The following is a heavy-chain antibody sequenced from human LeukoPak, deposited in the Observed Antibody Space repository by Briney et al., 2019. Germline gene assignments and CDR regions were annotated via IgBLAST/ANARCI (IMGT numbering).Heavy chain of an antibody. CDR1: GFTFNRDW. Sequence: PGGSLRLSCAASGFTFNRDWMHWVRQAPGKGLVWVSRIISDGSITSYADSVKGRFTISRDNAKNTVYSQMNSLRAEDTAVYYCARDGSGPYLYYYMDVWGKGTTVTVSS. CDR3: ARDGSGPYLYYYMDV. V-gene: IGHV3-74*01. J-gene: IGHJ6*03. D-gene: IGHD6-25*01. CDR2: IISDGSIT.